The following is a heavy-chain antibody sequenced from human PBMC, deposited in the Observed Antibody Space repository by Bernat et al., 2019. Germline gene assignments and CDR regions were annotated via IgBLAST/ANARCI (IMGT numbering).Heavy chain of an antibody. CDR1: GFTFSSYG. CDR3: AKDPNIAVAGYFDY. Sequence: QVQLVESGGGVVQPGRSLRLSCAASGFTFSSYGMHWVRQAPGKGLEWVAVISYDGSNKYYADSVKGRFTISRDNSKNTLFLQMNSLRAEDTAMYYCAKDPNIAVAGYFDYWGQGALVTVSS. CDR2: ISYDGSNK. D-gene: IGHD6-19*01. J-gene: IGHJ4*02. V-gene: IGHV3-30*18.